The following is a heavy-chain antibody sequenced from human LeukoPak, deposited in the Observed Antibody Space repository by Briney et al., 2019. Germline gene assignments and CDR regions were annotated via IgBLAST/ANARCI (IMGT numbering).Heavy chain of an antibody. J-gene: IGHJ4*02. CDR3: ARGRQWLVPYFFDY. D-gene: IGHD6-19*01. CDR1: GGSISSYY. CDR2: IYYSGST. Sequence: PSETLSLTCTVSGGSISSYYWSWIRQPPGKGLEWIGYIYYSGSTNYNPSLTSPVTISLDTSKNQFSLKLSSVTAADTAVYYCARGRQWLVPYFFDYGGQGTLVTVSS. V-gene: IGHV4-59*01.